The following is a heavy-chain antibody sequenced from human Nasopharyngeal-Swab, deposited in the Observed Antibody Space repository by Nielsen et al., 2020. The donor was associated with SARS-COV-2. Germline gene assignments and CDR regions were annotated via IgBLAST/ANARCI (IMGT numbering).Heavy chain of an antibody. CDR3: ARSAAYCGGDCYSRGYYYYYYMDV. D-gene: IGHD2-21*02. J-gene: IGHJ6*03. CDR1: GYSFTSYW. Sequence: KVSCKGSGYSFTSYWISWVRQMPGKGLEWMGRIDPSDSYTNYSPSFQGHVTISADKSIGTAYLQWSSLKASDTAMYYCARSAAYCGGDCYSRGYYYYYYMDVWGKGTTVTVSS. CDR2: IDPSDSYT. V-gene: IGHV5-10-1*01.